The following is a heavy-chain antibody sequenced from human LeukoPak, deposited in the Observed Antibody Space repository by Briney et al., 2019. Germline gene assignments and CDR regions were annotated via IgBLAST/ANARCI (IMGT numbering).Heavy chain of an antibody. D-gene: IGHD2-15*01. CDR3: ARGGAGYCSGGSCQTFDY. CDR1: GGSFSGYY. Sequence: PSETLSLTCAVYGGSFSGYYWSWIRKPPGKGLEWIWEINHSGSTNYNPSLKSRVTISVDTSKNQFSLKLSSVTAADTAVYYCARGGAGYCSGGSCQTFDYWGQGTLVTVAS. V-gene: IGHV4-34*01. J-gene: IGHJ4*02. CDR2: INHSGST.